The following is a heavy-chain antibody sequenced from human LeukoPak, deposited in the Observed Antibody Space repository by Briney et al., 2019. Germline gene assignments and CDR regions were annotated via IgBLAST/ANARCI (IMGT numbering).Heavy chain of an antibody. CDR3: ARQGGDYGDYFDY. J-gene: IGHJ4*02. Sequence: PSETLSLTCTVSGGSISSYYWSWIRQPPGKGLEWIGYIYYSGSTNYNPSLKSRVTISVDTSKNQFSLKLSSVTAADTAAYYCARQGGDYGDYFDYWGQGTLVTVSS. CDR1: GGSISSYY. V-gene: IGHV4-59*08. CDR2: IYYSGST. D-gene: IGHD4-17*01.